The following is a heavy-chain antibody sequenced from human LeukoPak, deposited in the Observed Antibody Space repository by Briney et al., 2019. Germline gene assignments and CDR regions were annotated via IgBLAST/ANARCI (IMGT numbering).Heavy chain of an antibody. CDR1: GYTFTSYG. CDR2: ISAYNGHT. D-gene: IGHD6-19*01. CDR3: ARVIESSGWSYYYYYMDV. V-gene: IGHV1-18*01. J-gene: IGHJ6*03. Sequence: ASVKVSCEASGYTFTSYGVNWVRQSPGQGLEWMGWISAYNGHTNYAQKLQGRVTMTTDTSTSTAYMELRSLRSDDTAVYYCARVIESSGWSYYYYYMDVWGKGTTVTVSS.